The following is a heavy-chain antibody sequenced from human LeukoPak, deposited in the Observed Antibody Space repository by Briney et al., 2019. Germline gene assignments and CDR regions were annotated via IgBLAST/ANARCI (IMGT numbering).Heavy chain of an antibody. Sequence: GGSLRLSCAASGFTFSSYSMNWVRQAPEKGLEWVSSISSSSSYIYYADSVKGRFTISRDNAKNSLYLQMNSLRAEDTAVYYCARVGVAAAANWGQGTLVTVSS. CDR1: GFTFSSYS. CDR3: ARVGVAAAAN. CDR2: ISSSSSYI. J-gene: IGHJ4*02. V-gene: IGHV3-21*01. D-gene: IGHD6-13*01.